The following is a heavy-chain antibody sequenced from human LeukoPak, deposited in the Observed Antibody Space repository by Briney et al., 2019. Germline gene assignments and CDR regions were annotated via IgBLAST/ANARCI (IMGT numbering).Heavy chain of an antibody. CDR1: GGSFSGYY. J-gene: IGHJ4*02. V-gene: IGHV4-34*01. CDR2: INHSGST. Sequence: PSETLSLTCAVYGGSFSGYYWSWIRQPPGKGLEWTGEINHSGSTNYNPSLKSRVTISVDTSKNQFSLKLSSVTAADTAVYYCGGQVRGAGEFWGQGTLVTVSS. D-gene: IGHD3-16*01. CDR3: GGQVRGAGEF.